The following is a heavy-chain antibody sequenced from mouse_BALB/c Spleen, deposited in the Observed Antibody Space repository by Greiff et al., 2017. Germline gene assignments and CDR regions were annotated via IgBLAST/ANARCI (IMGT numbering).Heavy chain of an antibody. CDR2: IYPYNGGT. Sequence: VHVKQSGPELVKPGASVKISCKASGYTFTDYNMHWVKQSHGKSLEWIGYIYPYNGGTGYNQKFKSKATLTVDNSSSTAYMELRSLTSEDSAVYYCARYGKYWYFDVWGAGTTVTVSS. J-gene: IGHJ1*01. CDR1: GYTFTDYN. D-gene: IGHD2-1*01. CDR3: ARYGKYWYFDV. V-gene: IGHV1S29*02.